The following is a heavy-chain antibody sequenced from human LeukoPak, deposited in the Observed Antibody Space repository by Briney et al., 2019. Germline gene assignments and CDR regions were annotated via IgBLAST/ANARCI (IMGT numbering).Heavy chain of an antibody. CDR1: GYTFTSYD. J-gene: IGHJ6*03. Sequence: GASVKVSCKASGYTFTSYDINWVRQATGQGLEWMGWMNPNSGNTGYAQKFQGRVTMTRNTSISTAYMELSSLRSEDTAVYYCARERGSGSYPYYYYMDVWGKGTTVTVSS. CDR3: ARERGSGSYPYYYYMDV. D-gene: IGHD1-26*01. V-gene: IGHV1-8*01. CDR2: MNPNSGNT.